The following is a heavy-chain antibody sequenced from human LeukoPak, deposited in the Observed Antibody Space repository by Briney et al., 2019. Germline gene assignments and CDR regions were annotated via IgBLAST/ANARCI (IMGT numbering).Heavy chain of an antibody. J-gene: IGHJ4*02. CDR3: AKAGRASIVGAITGGDY. Sequence: GGSLRLSCAASGFTFSTLAMAWVRQAPGKGLQWVSSLSDNAYSTYYADSVKGRFTVSRDNSKNTLYLQMNSLRAEDTAVYYCAKAGRASIVGAITGGDYWGQGTLVTVSS. CDR2: LSDNAYST. D-gene: IGHD1-26*01. V-gene: IGHV3-23*01. CDR1: GFTFSTLA.